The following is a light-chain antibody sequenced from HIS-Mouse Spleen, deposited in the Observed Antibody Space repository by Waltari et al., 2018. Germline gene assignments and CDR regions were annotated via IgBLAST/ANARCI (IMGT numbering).Light chain of an antibody. J-gene: IGLJ2*01. CDR1: KLGHKY. CDR3: QAWDSSYSV. CDR2: QDS. V-gene: IGLV3-1*01. Sequence: SYELTQPPSVSVSPGQTASITCSGDKLGHKYACWYQQKPGQSPGLVIYQDSKRPSGIPGRFSGSNSGNTATLTISGTQAMDEADYYCQAWDSSYSVFGGGTKLTVL.